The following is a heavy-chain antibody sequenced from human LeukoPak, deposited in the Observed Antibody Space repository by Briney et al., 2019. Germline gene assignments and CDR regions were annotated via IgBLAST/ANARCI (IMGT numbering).Heavy chain of an antibody. CDR2: IIPILGIA. D-gene: IGHD6-19*01. V-gene: IGHV1-69*04. Sequence: SVKVSCKASGGTFSSYAISWVRQAPGQGLEWMGRIIPILGIANYAQKFQGRVTITADKSTSTAYMELSSLRSEDTAVYYCARLAAVAGGAFDIWGQGTMVTVSS. CDR3: ARLAAVAGGAFDI. CDR1: GGTFSSYA. J-gene: IGHJ3*02.